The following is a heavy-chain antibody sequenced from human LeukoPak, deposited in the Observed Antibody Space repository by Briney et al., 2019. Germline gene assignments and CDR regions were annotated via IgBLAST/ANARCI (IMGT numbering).Heavy chain of an antibody. D-gene: IGHD3-22*01. J-gene: IGHJ3*02. CDR2: INPNSGGT. CDR1: GYTFTGYY. CDR3: AIVNYYDSSGYYSRHDAFDI. Sequence: ASVKVSCKASGYTFTGYYMHWVRQAPGQGLEWMGWINPNSGGTNYAQKFQGMVTMTRDTSPSTAYMELRRLRSYDTAVYYCAIVNYYDSSGYYSRHDAFDIWGQGTMVTVSS. V-gene: IGHV1-2*02.